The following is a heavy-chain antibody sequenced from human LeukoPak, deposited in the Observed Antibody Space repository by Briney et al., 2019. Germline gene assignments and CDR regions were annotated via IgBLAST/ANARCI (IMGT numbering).Heavy chain of an antibody. CDR1: GFTFSSYA. D-gene: IGHD6-19*01. CDR2: ISYGGSNK. Sequence: GRSLRLSCAASGFTFSSYAMHWVRQAPGKGLEWVAVISYGGSNKYYADSVKGRFTISRDNSKNTLYLQMNSLRAEDTAVYYCARGSPDDGYSSGSLYYYYGMDVWGQGTTVTVSS. CDR3: ARGSPDDGYSSGSLYYYYGMDV. V-gene: IGHV3-30-3*01. J-gene: IGHJ6*02.